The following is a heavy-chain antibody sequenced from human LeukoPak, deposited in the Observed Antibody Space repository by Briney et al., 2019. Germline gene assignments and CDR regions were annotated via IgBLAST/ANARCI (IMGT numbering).Heavy chain of an antibody. CDR2: MSGRGGST. D-gene: IGHD3-22*01. V-gene: IGHV3-23*01. CDR3: AKGKDTYSYDSSGYYFGEY. J-gene: IGHJ4*02. Sequence: GGSLRLSCAASGFTFSSYAMSWVRQAPGKGLEWVSAMSGRGGSTYYADSVKGRFTISRDNSKNTLYLQMNSLRAEDTAVYYCAKGKDTYSYDSSGYYFGEYWGQGTLVTVSS. CDR1: GFTFSSYA.